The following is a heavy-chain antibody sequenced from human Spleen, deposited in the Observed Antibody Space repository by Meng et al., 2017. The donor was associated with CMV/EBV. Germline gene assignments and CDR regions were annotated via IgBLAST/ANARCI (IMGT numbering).Heavy chain of an antibody. J-gene: IGHJ4*02. Sequence: ASVKVSCKASGYTFTGYYMHWVRQAPGQGLEWMGWINPNTGVTKYAQKFQGRGTMTRDTSISTAYMELSSLRSDDTAVYYCARGLDDFRRESYWGQGTLVTVSS. CDR3: ARGLDDFRRESY. V-gene: IGHV1-2*02. CDR2: INPNTGVT. CDR1: GYTFTGYY. D-gene: IGHD3-3*01.